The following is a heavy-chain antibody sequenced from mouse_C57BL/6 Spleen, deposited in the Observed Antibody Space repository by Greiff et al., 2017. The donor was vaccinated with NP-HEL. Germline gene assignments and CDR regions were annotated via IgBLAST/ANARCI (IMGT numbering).Heavy chain of an antibody. CDR3: ARGDYYGSSYYFDY. J-gene: IGHJ2*01. Sequence: QVQLQQPGAELVKPGASVKMSCKASGYTFTSYWITWVKQRPGQGLEWIGDIYPGSGSTNYNEKFKGKATLTVDTSSSTAYMQLSSLTSEDSAVYYCARGDYYGSSYYFDYWGQGTTLTVSS. V-gene: IGHV1-55*01. CDR1: GYTFTSYW. D-gene: IGHD1-1*01. CDR2: IYPGSGST.